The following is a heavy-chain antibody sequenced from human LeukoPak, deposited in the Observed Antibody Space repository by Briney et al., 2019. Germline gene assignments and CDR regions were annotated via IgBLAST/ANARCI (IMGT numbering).Heavy chain of an antibody. CDR1: GGSISSGSYY. D-gene: IGHD5-12*01. V-gene: IGHV4-61*02. J-gene: IGHJ4*02. Sequence: SENLSLTCTVSGGSISSGSYYWSWIWQPAGKGLEWIGRIYTSGSTNYNPSLKSRVTISVDTSKNQFSLKLSSVTAADTAVYYCARESIVATTFFDYWGQGTLVTVSS. CDR3: ARESIVATTFFDY. CDR2: IYTSGST.